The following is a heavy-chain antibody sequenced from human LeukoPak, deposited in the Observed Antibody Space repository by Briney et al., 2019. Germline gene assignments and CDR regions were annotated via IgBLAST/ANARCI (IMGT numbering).Heavy chain of an antibody. D-gene: IGHD2-2*01. CDR1: GGSFSSYY. V-gene: IGHV4-34*01. CDR3: ARALGYCSSTSCGDYYMDV. CDR2: INHSGST. Sequence: SETLSLTCAVSGGSFSSYYWSWIRQPPGKGLEWIWAINHSGSTNYNPSLKSRVTISVDTSRHQFSLMLSSVTAADTAVYYCARALGYCSSTSCGDYYMDVWGKGTTVTVSS. J-gene: IGHJ6*03.